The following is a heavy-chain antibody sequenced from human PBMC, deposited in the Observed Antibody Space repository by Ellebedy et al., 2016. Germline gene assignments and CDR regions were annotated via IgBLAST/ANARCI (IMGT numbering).Heavy chain of an antibody. Sequence: ASVKVSCKTSGYTFTTYGISWVRQAPGQGLEWMGWISTKNGNTNYAQKLQGRVTMTTDTSTTTAYMELTNLRFDDTAVYYCARDYGSATYYNRFDAWGQGTLVAVSS. CDR2: ISTKNGNT. V-gene: IGHV1-18*04. J-gene: IGHJ5*02. CDR1: GYTFTTYG. D-gene: IGHD3-10*01. CDR3: ARDYGSATYYNRFDA.